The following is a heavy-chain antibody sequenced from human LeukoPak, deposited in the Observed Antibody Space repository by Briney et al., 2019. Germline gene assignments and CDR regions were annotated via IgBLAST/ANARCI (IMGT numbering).Heavy chain of an antibody. Sequence: GGSLRLSCAASGFTFCSYAMHWVRQAPGKGLEWVAVISYDGSNKYYADSVKGRFTISRDNSKNTLYLQMNSLRAEDTAVYYCARAQGYCSSTSCYTANYFDYWGQGTLVTVSS. CDR3: ARAQGYCSSTSCYTANYFDY. J-gene: IGHJ4*02. CDR2: ISYDGSNK. D-gene: IGHD2-2*02. CDR1: GFTFCSYA. V-gene: IGHV3-30*04.